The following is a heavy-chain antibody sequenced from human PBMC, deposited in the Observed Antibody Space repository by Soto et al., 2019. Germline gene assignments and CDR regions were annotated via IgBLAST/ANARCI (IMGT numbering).Heavy chain of an antibody. Sequence: QVQLVQSGAEVKKPGASVKVSCMASGYTFTGYFIHWVREVPGQGLEYMGWINPNTGGTDYAQKFQGRVTMTRDTSISTVFMEMKRLTSDDTDFYYCARVASGAARDWFDPWGQGTLVTVSS. J-gene: IGHJ5*02. CDR2: INPNTGGT. V-gene: IGHV1-2*02. CDR3: ARVASGAARDWFDP. D-gene: IGHD1-26*01. CDR1: GYTFTGYF.